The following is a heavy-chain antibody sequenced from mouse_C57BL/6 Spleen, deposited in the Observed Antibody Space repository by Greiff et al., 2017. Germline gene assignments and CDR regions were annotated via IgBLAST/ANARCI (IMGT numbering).Heavy chain of an antibody. Sequence: VKLMESGPELVKPGASVKISCKASGYAFSSSWMNWVKQRPGKGLEWIGRIYPGDGDTNYNGKFKGKGTLTADKSSSTAYMQLSSLTSEDSAVYFCARGGTGDYFDYWGQGTTLTVSS. D-gene: IGHD3-3*01. J-gene: IGHJ2*01. CDR1: GYAFSSSW. V-gene: IGHV1-82*01. CDR3: ARGGTGDYFDY. CDR2: IYPGDGDT.